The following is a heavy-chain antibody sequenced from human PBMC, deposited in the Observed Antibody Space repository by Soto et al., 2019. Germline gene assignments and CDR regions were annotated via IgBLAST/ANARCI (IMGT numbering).Heavy chain of an antibody. CDR2: INHSGST. J-gene: IGHJ6*02. V-gene: IGHV4-34*01. CDR1: GGSFSGYY. CDR3: ARGPIRIVVVTATDYYYYYYGMDV. D-gene: IGHD2-21*02. Sequence: PSETLFLTCAVYGGSFSGYYWSWIRQPPGKGLEWIGEINHSGSTNYNPSLKSRVTISVDTSKNQFSLKLSSVTAADTAVYYCARGPIRIVVVTATDYYYYYYGMDVWGQGTTVTVSS.